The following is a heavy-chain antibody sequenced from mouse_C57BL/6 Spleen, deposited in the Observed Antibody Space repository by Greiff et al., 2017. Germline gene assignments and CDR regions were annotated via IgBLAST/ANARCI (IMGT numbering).Heavy chain of an antibody. CDR2: INPNNGGT. V-gene: IGHV1-22*01. CDR3: ARPYDGYYVWFAY. CDR1: GYTFTDYN. Sequence: VQLQQSGPELVKPGASVTMSCKASGYTFTDYNMHWVKQSHGKSLEWIGYINPNNGGTSYNQKFKGKATLTVNKSSSTAYMELRSLTSEDSAVYYCARPYDGYYVWFAYWGQGTLVTVSA. J-gene: IGHJ3*01. D-gene: IGHD2-3*01.